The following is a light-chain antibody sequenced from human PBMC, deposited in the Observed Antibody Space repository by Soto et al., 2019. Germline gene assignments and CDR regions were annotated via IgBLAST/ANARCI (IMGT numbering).Light chain of an antibody. CDR3: SSFAGINNLL. CDR1: SSDVGAYDY. CDR2: EVS. J-gene: IGLJ2*01. Sequence: QSVLTQPPSASGSPGQSVTISCTGTSSDVGAYDYVSWYQQHPGKAPKLMIYEVSQRPSRVPDRFSGSKSGNTASLTISGLQAEDEGDYYCSSFAGINNLLFGGGTKVTVL. V-gene: IGLV2-8*01.